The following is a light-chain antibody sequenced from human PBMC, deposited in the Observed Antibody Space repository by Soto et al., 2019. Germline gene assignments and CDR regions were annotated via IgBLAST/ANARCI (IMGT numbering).Light chain of an antibody. J-gene: IGLJ1*01. CDR3: AAWDDSLNAL. CDR2: NND. CDR1: SSNIGTYT. V-gene: IGLV1-44*01. Sequence: QSVLTQPPSASGTPGQRVTISCSGSSSNIGTYTVNWYQQLPGTAPKLLIYNNDQRPSGVPDRFSGFKSGTAASLAISGLQSEDEAEYYCAAWDDSLNALFGTGTKLTVL.